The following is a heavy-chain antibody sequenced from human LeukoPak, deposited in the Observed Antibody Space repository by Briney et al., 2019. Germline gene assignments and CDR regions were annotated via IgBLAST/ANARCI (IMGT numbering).Heavy chain of an antibody. D-gene: IGHD3-10*01. J-gene: IGHJ6*03. CDR2: INHSGST. V-gene: IGHV4-34*01. CDR1: GGSFSGYY. Sequence: SETLSLTCTVYGGSFSGYYWSWIRQPPGKGLEWIGEINHSGSTNYNPSLKSRVTISVDTSKNQFSLKLSSVTAADTAVYYCAGITMVRGATKNHYYYYMDVWGKGTTVTISS. CDR3: AGITMVRGATKNHYYYYMDV.